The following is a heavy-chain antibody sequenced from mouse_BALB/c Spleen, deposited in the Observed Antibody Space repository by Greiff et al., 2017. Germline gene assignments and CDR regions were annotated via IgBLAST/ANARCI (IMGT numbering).Heavy chain of an antibody. CDR2: IYPGSGST. D-gene: IGHD4-1*01. V-gene: IGHV1S22*01. CDR1: GYTFTSYW. Sequence: LQQPGSELVRPGASVKLSCKASGYTFTSYWMHWVKQRPGQGLAWIGNIYPGSGSTNYDEKFKSKATLTVDTSSSTAYMQLSSLTSEDSAVYYCTRKARTGKDYFDYWGQGTTLTVSS. J-gene: IGHJ2*01. CDR3: TRKARTGKDYFDY.